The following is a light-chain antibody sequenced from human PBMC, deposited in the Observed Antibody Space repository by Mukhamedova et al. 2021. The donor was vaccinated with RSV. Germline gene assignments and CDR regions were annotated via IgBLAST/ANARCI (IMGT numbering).Light chain of an antibody. Sequence: GTSSDVGGYNYVSWYQQHPGKAPKLMIYDVSNRPSGVSNRFSGSKSGNTASLTISGLQAEDEADYYCSSYTSTSTVVFGGGTKLT. CDR1: SSDVGGYNY. J-gene: IGLJ2*01. CDR3: SSYTSTSTVV. V-gene: IGLV2-14*04. CDR2: DVS.